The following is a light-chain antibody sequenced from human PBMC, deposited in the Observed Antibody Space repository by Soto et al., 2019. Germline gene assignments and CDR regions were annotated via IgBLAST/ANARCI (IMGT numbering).Light chain of an antibody. CDR3: SSYTTSNTWV. V-gene: IGLV2-14*01. J-gene: IGLJ3*02. CDR1: SSDIGTYNY. Sequence: QSALTQPASVSASPGQSITISCTGTSSDIGTYNYVSWYQQHPGKAPKLMIFEVNNRPSWVSNRFSGSKSGNTASLTVSGLLAEDEADYYCSSYTTSNTWVFGGGIKLTVL. CDR2: EVN.